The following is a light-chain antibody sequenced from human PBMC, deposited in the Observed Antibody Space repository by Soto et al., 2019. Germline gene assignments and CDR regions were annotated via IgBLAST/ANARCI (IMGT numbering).Light chain of an antibody. Sequence: EIVLTQSPVILSVSPGERATLSCRASQSISRSLAWYQQKPGQAPRLLIYGASSRATGIPDRFSGSGSGTDFTLTISRLEPEDFAIYYCQHYNSYSEAFGQGTKVDIK. V-gene: IGKV3-20*01. J-gene: IGKJ1*01. CDR3: QHYNSYSEA. CDR1: QSISRS. CDR2: GAS.